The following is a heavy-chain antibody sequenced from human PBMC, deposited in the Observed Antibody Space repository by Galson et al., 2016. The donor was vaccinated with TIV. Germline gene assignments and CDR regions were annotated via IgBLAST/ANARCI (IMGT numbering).Heavy chain of an antibody. CDR3: ARDSDATARASGMDV. J-gene: IGHJ6*02. Sequence: SLRLSCAASGVTFSIYSMNWVRQAPGKGLEWVAYISETSAYIYYADSVKGRFTISRDNAKNSLYLQMTSLRAEDTAVYYCARDSDATARASGMDVWGQGTIVTVSS. CDR2: ISETSAYI. V-gene: IGHV3-21*01. D-gene: IGHD4-17*01. CDR1: GVTFSIYS.